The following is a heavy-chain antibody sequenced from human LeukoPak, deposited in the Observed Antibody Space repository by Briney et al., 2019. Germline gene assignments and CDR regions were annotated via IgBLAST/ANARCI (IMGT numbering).Heavy chain of an antibody. D-gene: IGHD2-8*01. CDR3: ATLCTNSVCYWFDP. Sequence: GASVKVSCKVSGYTLTKLSMHWVRQAPGKGLEWMGGFDPEDGETIYAQKFQGRVTMTEDTSTDTAYMELSSLRSEDTAVYYCATLCTNSVCYWFDPWGQGTLVTVSS. CDR1: GYTLTKLS. V-gene: IGHV1-24*01. J-gene: IGHJ5*02. CDR2: FDPEDGET.